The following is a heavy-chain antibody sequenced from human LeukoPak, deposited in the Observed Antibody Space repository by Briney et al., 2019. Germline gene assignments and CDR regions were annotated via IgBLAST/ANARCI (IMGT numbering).Heavy chain of an antibody. CDR2: ISTSNSYI. J-gene: IGHJ5*02. Sequence: GGSLRLSCAAAGFTVSSNYMSWVRQAPGKGLEWVSSISTSNSYIYYADSVKGRFTISRDNAKNSLILQMNSLRAEDTAVYYCARDSRLLFDLWGQGTLVTVSS. CDR3: ARDSRLLFDL. V-gene: IGHV3-21*06. D-gene: IGHD3-22*01. CDR1: GFTVSSNY.